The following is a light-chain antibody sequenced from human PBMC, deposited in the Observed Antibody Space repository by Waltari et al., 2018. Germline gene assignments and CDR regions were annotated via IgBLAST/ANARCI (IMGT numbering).Light chain of an antibody. CDR3: LVWHSTTDHHGV. J-gene: IGLJ2*01. CDR1: NIGSKS. V-gene: IGLV3-21*04. Sequence: SYVVTQSPSVSVAPGETARITCGGDNIGSKSVHWYQQRPGEAPVLVISYDGDRPSGIPGRFSCTNSGNTATLTISWVEAYDEADYYCLVWHSTTDHHGVFGGGTKLTVL. CDR2: YDG.